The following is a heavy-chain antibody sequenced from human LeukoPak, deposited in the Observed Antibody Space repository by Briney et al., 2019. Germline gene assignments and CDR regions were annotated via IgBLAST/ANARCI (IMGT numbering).Heavy chain of an antibody. V-gene: IGHV1-46*01. J-gene: IGHJ4*02. D-gene: IGHD3-10*02. CDR2: INPSGGST. Sequence: ASVKVSCKASGYTFTSYYMHWVRQAPGQGLEWMGIINPSGGSTSYAQKFQGRVTMTRDMSTSTVYMELSRLRSDDTAFYYCARDGTMSTRAPGGVPDYWGQGTLVTVSS. CDR1: GYTFTSYY. CDR3: ARDGTMSTRAPGGVPDY.